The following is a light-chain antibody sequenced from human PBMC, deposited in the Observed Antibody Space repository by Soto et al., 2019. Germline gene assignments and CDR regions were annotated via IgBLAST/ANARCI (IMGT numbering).Light chain of an antibody. CDR3: KQLNSFPIT. CDR2: DAS. CDR1: QSISSW. J-gene: IGKJ5*01. Sequence: DIQMTQSPSTLSPSVGDRVTITCRASQSISSWLAWYQQKPGKAPKLLIYDASSLESWVPSRFSGSGSGTEFTLTITSLQPEDYATYYCKQLNSFPITFGQGTRLEIK. V-gene: IGKV1-5*01.